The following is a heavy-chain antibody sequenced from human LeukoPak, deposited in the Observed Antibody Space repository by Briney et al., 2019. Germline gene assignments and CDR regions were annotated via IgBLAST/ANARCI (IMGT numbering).Heavy chain of an antibody. Sequence: PGGSLRLSCAASGFTFSSNAMSWVRQAPGKGLEWVSVIAGNGGRTYYTESVKGRFTISRDNSKNPLSLLMNSLRAEDTAVYYCAKHAVAAGSGGDYFDYWGHGTLVTVSS. D-gene: IGHD3-10*01. CDR3: AKHAVAAGSGGDYFDY. CDR2: IAGNGGRT. CDR1: GFTFSSNA. V-gene: IGHV3-23*01. J-gene: IGHJ4*01.